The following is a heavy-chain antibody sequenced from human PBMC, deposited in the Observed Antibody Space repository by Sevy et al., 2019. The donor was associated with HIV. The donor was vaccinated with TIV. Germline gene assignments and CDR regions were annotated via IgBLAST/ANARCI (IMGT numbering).Heavy chain of an antibody. Sequence: GGSLRLSCAASRFTFSTYDIHWVRQAPGKGLEWVPVISHDGSYQYYTDSVKGRFTISRDDSKNKAYLQMNSLRADDSGVYYCAKGQGYDYIWGNERSEYYFDYWGQGTLVTVSS. CDR2: ISHDGSYQ. CDR3: AKGQGYDYIWGNERSEYYFDY. CDR1: RFTFSTYD. D-gene: IGHD3-16*01. V-gene: IGHV3-30*18. J-gene: IGHJ4*02.